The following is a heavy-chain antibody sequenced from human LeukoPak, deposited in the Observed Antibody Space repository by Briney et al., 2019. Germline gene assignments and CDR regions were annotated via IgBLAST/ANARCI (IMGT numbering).Heavy chain of an antibody. D-gene: IGHD1-14*01. Sequence: GVSLRLSCAASGFTFRSYWMSWVRQAPGKGLEWVASINLGGTEKSYVDSVRGRFTISRDNAKNSLYLQMRSLRGEDTAIYYCARDSPESDSFAYDYWGQGTLVTVSS. CDR3: ARDSPESDSFAYDY. V-gene: IGHV3-7*01. CDR1: GFTFRSYW. J-gene: IGHJ4*02. CDR2: INLGGTEK.